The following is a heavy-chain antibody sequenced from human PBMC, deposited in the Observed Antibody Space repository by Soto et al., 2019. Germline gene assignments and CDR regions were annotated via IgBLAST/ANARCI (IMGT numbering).Heavy chain of an antibody. CDR2: TYYSSNWYN. J-gene: IGHJ6*02. V-gene: IGHV6-1*01. CDR1: LDSVSNNSAA. Sequence: PSQVPSITCASSLDSVSNNSAAWNWIRQSQSRGLECLGRTYYSSNWYNNYAVSVKSRITINPDTSNNQFSRQLKSLTHEDTAVYYSSIAGTYIFSEFHLHYYLMDFWGQRTTVTVSS. CDR3: SIAGTYIFSEFHLHYYLMDF. D-gene: IGHD1-1*01.